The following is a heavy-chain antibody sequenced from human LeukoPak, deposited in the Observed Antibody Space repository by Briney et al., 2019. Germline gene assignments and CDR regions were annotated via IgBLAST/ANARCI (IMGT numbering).Heavy chain of an antibody. J-gene: IGHJ4*02. Sequence: SETLSLTCTVSGGSISSYYWSWIRQPSGKGLEWIGYIYYSGSTNYNPSLKSRVTISVDTSKNQLSLKLSSVTAADTAVYYCAGGLLNWNYDYWGQGTLVTVSS. CDR1: GGSISSYY. D-gene: IGHD1-1*01. CDR2: IYYSGST. V-gene: IGHV4-59*01. CDR3: AGGLLNWNYDY.